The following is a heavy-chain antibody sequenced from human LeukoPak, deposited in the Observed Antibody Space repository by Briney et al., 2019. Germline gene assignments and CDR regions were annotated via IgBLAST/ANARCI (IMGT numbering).Heavy chain of an antibody. Sequence: GGPLRLSCAASGFTFSSYAMSWVRQAPGKGLEWVSAISGSGGSTYYADSVKGRFTISRDNSKSTVYLQIDGLRVEDTAVYYCARDRDYGSGSYYYGFDPWGQGTLVTVSS. V-gene: IGHV3-23*01. CDR1: GFTFSSYA. CDR3: ARDRDYGSGSYYYGFDP. CDR2: ISGSGGST. J-gene: IGHJ5*02. D-gene: IGHD3-10*01.